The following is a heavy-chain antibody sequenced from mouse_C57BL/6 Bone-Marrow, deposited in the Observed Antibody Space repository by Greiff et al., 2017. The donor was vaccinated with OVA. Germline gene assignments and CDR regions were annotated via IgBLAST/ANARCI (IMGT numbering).Heavy chain of an antibody. CDR2: INSDGGST. CDR1: EYEFPSHD. Sequence: EVQLQESGGGLVQPGESLKLSCESNEYEFPSHDMSWVRKTPEKRLELVAAINSDGGSTYYPATMERRFIISRDNTKKTLYLQMSSLRSEDTALDDCARYGNYYDMDYWGQGTSVTVSS. D-gene: IGHD2-10*02. CDR3: ARYGNYYDMDY. V-gene: IGHV5-2*01. J-gene: IGHJ4*01.